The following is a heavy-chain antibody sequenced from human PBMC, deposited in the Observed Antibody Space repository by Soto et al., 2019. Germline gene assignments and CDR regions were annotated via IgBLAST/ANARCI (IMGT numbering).Heavy chain of an antibody. CDR3: ASATQAYYYGSGSYPFDI. Sequence: GASLKISCKGSGYSFTSYWIGWVRQMPGKGLEWMGIIYPGDSDTRYSPSFQGQVTISADKSISTAYLQWSSLKASDTAMYYCASATQAYYYGSGSYPFDIWGQGTMVTVSS. J-gene: IGHJ3*02. V-gene: IGHV5-51*01. D-gene: IGHD3-10*01. CDR1: GYSFTSYW. CDR2: IYPGDSDT.